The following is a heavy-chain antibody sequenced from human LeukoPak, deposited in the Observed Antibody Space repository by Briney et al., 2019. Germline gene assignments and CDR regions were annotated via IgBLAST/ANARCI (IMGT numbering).Heavy chain of an antibody. D-gene: IGHD3-3*01. J-gene: IGHJ6*02. V-gene: IGHV3-48*01. Sequence: GGSLRLSCAASGFTVSSTYMSWVRQAPGKGLEWVSYISSSSSTIYYADSVKGRFTISRDNAKNSLYLQMNSLRAEDTAVYYCARALDFWSGYYRSGMDVWGQGTTVTVSS. CDR1: GFTVSSTY. CDR2: ISSSSSTI. CDR3: ARALDFWSGYYRSGMDV.